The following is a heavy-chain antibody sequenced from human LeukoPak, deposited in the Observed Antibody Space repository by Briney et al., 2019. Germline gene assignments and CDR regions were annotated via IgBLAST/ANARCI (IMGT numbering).Heavy chain of an antibody. J-gene: IGHJ4*02. CDR2: IYYSGST. D-gene: IGHD6-19*01. V-gene: IGHV4-39*01. CDR1: GGSISSSSYY. Sequence: SETLSLTCTVSGGSISSSSYYWGWIRQPPGKGLEWIGSIYYSGSTYYNLSLKSRVTISVDTSKNQFSLKLSSVTAADTAVYYCARHGGAVATDYFDYWGQGTLVTASS. CDR3: ARHGGAVATDYFDY.